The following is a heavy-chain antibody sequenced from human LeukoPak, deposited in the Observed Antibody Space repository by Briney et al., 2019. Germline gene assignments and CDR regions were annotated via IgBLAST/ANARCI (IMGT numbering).Heavy chain of an antibody. CDR2: IYTSGST. CDR3: ARSYGDYSAPCDY. V-gene: IGHV4-61*02. D-gene: IGHD4-17*01. J-gene: IGHJ4*02. Sequence: SQTLSLTCTVSGGSISSGSYYWRWIRQPAGKGLEWIGRIYTSGSTNYNPSLKCRVTISVDTSKNQFSLKLSSVTAADTAVYYCARSYGDYSAPCDYWGQGTLVTVSS. CDR1: GGSISSGSYY.